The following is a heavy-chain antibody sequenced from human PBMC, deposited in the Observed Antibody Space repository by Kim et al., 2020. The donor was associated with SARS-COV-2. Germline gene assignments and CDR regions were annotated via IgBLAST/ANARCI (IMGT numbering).Heavy chain of an antibody. J-gene: IGHJ4*02. V-gene: IGHV3-30-3*01. CDR3: ARGHVVGARAPNFDY. CDR2: ISYDGSNK. CDR1: GFTFSSYA. Sequence: GGSLRLSCAASGFTFSSYAMHWVRQAPGKGLEWVAVISYDGSNKYYADSVKGRFTISRDNSKNTLYLQMNSLRAEDTAVYYCARGHVVGARAPNFDYWGQGTLVTVSS. D-gene: IGHD1-26*01.